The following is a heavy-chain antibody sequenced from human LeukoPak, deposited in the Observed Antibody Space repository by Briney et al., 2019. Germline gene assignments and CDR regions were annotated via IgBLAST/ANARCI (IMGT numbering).Heavy chain of an antibody. J-gene: IGHJ5*02. CDR1: GFTFDDYA. CDR2: IDWNSGKL. Sequence: GGSLRLSCAASGFTFDDYAIRWVRQAPGKGLEWVSGIDWNSGKLCYTDSVKGRFTISRDNAKNSLYLQMNSLRAGDTALYFCVKGSVSDILVPDWFGPWGQGTLVTVSP. CDR3: VKGSVSDILVPDWFGP. V-gene: IGHV3-9*01. D-gene: IGHD3-9*01.